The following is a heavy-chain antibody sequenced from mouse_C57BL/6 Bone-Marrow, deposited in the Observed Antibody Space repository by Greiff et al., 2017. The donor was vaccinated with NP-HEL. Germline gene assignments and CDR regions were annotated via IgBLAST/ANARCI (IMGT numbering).Heavy chain of an antibody. CDR2: IDPSDSYT. CDR1: GYTFTSYW. CDR3: AREGEYYGSSYIYAMDY. Sequence: QVQLQQPGAELVMPGASVKLSCKASGYTFTSYWMHWVKQRPGQGLEWIGEIDPSDSYTNYNHKFKGKSTLTVDNSSSTAYMQLSSLTSEDSEVYYCAREGEYYGSSYIYAMDYWGQGTSVTVSA. D-gene: IGHD1-1*01. J-gene: IGHJ4*01. V-gene: IGHV1-69*01.